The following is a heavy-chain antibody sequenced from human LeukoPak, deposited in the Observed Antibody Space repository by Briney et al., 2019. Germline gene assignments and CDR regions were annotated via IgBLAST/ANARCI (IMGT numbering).Heavy chain of an antibody. D-gene: IGHD3-22*01. CDR1: GFIFSNSG. CDR2: ISYDGSNK. V-gene: IGHV3-30*18. J-gene: IGHJ4*02. Sequence: GGSLRLSCTVSGFIFSNSGMHWVRRAPGKGLEWVAVISYDGSNKYYADSVKGRFTISRDNSKNTLYLQMNSLRAEDTAVYYCAKIGVRLYYYDSSGYSYFDYWGQGTLVTVSS. CDR3: AKIGVRLYYYDSSGYSYFDY.